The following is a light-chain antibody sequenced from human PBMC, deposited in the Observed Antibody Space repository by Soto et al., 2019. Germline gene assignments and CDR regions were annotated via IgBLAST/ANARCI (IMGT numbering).Light chain of an antibody. CDR2: AAS. V-gene: IGKV1-39*01. CDR1: QIIGKY. Sequence: DIQMTQSPSSLSASVGDSVTITCRASQIIGKYLNWYQHLPGKAPKLLVYAASRLQTGVPSRFNGSVSGTDFSLTISSLQPDDFATYYCQQYNSYWTFGQGTKVDIK. J-gene: IGKJ1*01. CDR3: QQYNSYWT.